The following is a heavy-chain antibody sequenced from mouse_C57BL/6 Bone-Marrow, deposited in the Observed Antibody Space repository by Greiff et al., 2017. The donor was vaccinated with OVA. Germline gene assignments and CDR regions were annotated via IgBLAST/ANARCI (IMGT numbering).Heavy chain of an antibody. V-gene: IGHV1-82*01. D-gene: IGHD1-1*01. Sequence: QVQLKESGPELVKPGASVKISCKASGYAFSSSWMNWVKQRPGKGLEWIGRIYPGDGDTNYNGKFKGKATLTADKSSSTAYMQLSSLTSEDSAVYFCARRASYYGSSYPWYFDVWGTGTTVTVSS. CDR1: GYAFSSSW. J-gene: IGHJ1*03. CDR2: IYPGDGDT. CDR3: ARRASYYGSSYPWYFDV.